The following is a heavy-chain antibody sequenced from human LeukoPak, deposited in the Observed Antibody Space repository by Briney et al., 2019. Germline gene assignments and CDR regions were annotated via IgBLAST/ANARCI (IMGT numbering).Heavy chain of an antibody. CDR3: ARRRGSGSYQMDY. V-gene: IGHV1-2*06. CDR2: INPNSGGT. CDR1: GYTFTGYY. J-gene: IGHJ4*02. D-gene: IGHD3-10*01. Sequence: ASVKVSCKASGYTFTGYYMHWVRQAPGQGLEWMGRINPNSGGTNYAQKFQGRVTMTRDTPISTAYMELSRLRSDDTAVYYCARRRGSGSYQMDYWGQGTLVTVSS.